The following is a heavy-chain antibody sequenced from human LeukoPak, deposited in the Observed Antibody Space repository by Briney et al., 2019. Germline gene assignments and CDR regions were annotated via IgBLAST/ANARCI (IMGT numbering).Heavy chain of an antibody. J-gene: IGHJ6*02. CDR3: ARDLAGGWPGQVYNYYYYYGMDV. CDR1: GYTFTVYY. CDR2: INPNSGGT. V-gene: IGHV1-2*02. Sequence: GASVKVSCKASGYTFTVYYLHWVRQAPGQGLEWMGWINPNSGGTNYAQKFQGRVTMTRDTSNSTAYMELSRLRSDDTAVYYCARDLAGGWPGQVYNYYYYYGMDVWGQGTTVTVSS. D-gene: IGHD6-19*01.